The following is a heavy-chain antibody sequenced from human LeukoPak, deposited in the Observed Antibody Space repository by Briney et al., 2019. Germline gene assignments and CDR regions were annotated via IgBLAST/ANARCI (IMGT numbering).Heavy chain of an antibody. D-gene: IGHD6-13*01. Sequence: SQTLSVTCTVSAGSISNGGYYWSWIRQPPGKGLEWIGYIYHSGITYYNPSLKSRVTISVDRSKNQFSLKLSSVTAADTAVYYCARGAIAAGPAEYWGQGTLVTVSS. CDR3: ARGAIAAGPAEY. CDR1: AGSISNGGYY. V-gene: IGHV4-30-2*01. J-gene: IGHJ4*02. CDR2: IYHSGIT.